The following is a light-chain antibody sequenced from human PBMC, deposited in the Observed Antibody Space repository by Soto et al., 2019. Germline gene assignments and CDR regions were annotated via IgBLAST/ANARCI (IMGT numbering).Light chain of an antibody. CDR2: DVS. Sequence: QSALTQPRSVSGSPGQSVTISCTGTSSDVGGYNYVSWYQQHPGKAPKLMIYDVSKRPSGVPDRFSGSKSGNTASLTISGLQDEDESDYYCCSYAGSYTFHVVFGGGTKLTVL. J-gene: IGLJ2*01. CDR3: CSYAGSYTFHVV. CDR1: SSDVGGYNY. V-gene: IGLV2-11*01.